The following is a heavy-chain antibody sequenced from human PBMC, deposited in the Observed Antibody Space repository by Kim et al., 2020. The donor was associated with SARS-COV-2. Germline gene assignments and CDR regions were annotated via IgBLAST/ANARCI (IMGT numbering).Heavy chain of an antibody. V-gene: IGHV3-30*07. D-gene: IGHD3-10*01. CDR3: ARVGITMVRGVITAYGVDV. J-gene: IGHJ6*02. Sequence: GRFTISRDNSKNTLYLQMNSLRAEDTAVYYCARVGITMVRGVITAYGVDVWGQGTTVTVSS.